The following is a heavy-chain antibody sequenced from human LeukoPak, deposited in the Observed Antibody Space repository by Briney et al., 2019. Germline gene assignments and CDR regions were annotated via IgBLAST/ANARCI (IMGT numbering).Heavy chain of an antibody. CDR1: GYTFTGYY. D-gene: IGHD4-11*01. V-gene: IGHV1-2*02. J-gene: IGHJ6*03. CDR3: ARGRLYSNYYYYYMDV. CDR2: INPNSGGT. Sequence: GASVKVSCKASGYTFTGYYMHWVRQAPGQGLEWMGWINPNSGGTNYAQKFQGRVTMTRDTSISTAYMELSRLRSDDTAVYYCARGRLYSNYYYYYMDVWGKGTTVTVSS.